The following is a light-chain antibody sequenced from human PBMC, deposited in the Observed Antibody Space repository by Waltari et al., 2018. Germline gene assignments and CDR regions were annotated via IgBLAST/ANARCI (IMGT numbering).Light chain of an antibody. V-gene: IGKV1-17*01. Sequence: DIQMTQSPSSLSASVGDRVTITCRASQDVNNYLSWYQQKPGKPPKRLIYGASSMESGVPSRFSGSGSGTEFTLTISSLQPEDFAIYYCLQYKSKPYIFGQGTKVEIK. J-gene: IGKJ2*01. CDR3: LQYKSKPYI. CDR2: GAS. CDR1: QDVNNY.